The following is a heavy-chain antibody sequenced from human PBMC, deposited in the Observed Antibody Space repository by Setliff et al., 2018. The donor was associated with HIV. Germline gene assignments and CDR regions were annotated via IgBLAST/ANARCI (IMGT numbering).Heavy chain of an antibody. CDR2: IYYSGRT. D-gene: IGHD2-8*01. V-gene: IGHV4-39*07. CDR3: AGEIAPAARLPNVGGPPPPGYYHYMDV. Sequence: TLSLPCIVSRGSISSTSHYWGWVRRSPGRRLEWIGSIYYSGRTYYNPSLKSRVTMSVDTSTNQFSLDLTSVTAADTAVYFCAGEIAPAARLPNVGGPPPPGYYHYMDVWGKGTTVTVSS. CDR1: RGSISSTSHY. J-gene: IGHJ6*03.